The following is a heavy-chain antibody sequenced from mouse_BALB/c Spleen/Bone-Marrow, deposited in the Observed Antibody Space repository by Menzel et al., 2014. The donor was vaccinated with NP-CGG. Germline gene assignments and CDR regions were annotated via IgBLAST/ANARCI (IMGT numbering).Heavy chain of an antibody. D-gene: IGHD2-1*01. V-gene: IGHV1-77*01. J-gene: IGHJ4*01. CDR1: GYTFTDYV. Sequence: QVQLQQSGPELVKPGTPVKTSCKASGYTFTDYVTIWVKQRTGQGLEWIGEIYPGSGSTSYNEKFKDKATLTADKSSNTTYMQLSSLTSEDSAVYFCARGGNFAAMDYWGQGTSVTVSS. CDR3: ARGGNFAAMDY. CDR2: IYPGSGST.